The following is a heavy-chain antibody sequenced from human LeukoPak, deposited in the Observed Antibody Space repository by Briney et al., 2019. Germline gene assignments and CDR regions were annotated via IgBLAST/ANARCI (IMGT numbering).Heavy chain of an antibody. V-gene: IGHV3-11*04. J-gene: IGHJ5*01. Sequence: GGSLRLSCAASGFTFSDHYMGWIRQAPGKGLEWVSYISSSGSTIYYADSVKGRFTISRDNAKNTLYLQMNSLRAEDTAVYYCTRDPGVRLSSGWFDYWGQGTLVTVSS. CDR1: GFTFSDHY. CDR2: ISSSGSTI. D-gene: IGHD6-19*01. CDR3: TRDPGVRLSSGWFDY.